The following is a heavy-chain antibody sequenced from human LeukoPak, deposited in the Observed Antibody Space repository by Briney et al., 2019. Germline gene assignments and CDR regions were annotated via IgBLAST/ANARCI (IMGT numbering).Heavy chain of an antibody. Sequence: PGGSLRLSCAASGFTFDDYSMTWVRQAPGKGLEWVSAISGSGGSTYYADSVKGRFTISRDNSKNTLYLQMNSLRAEDTAVYYCAKEGQLSSFDYWGQGTLVTVSS. J-gene: IGHJ4*02. CDR1: GFTFDDYS. CDR2: ISGSGGST. CDR3: AKEGQLSSFDY. V-gene: IGHV3-23*01. D-gene: IGHD5-18*01.